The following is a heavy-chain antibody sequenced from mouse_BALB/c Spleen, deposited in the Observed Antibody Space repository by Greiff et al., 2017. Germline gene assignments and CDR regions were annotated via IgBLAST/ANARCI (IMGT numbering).Heavy chain of an antibody. J-gene: IGHJ4*01. D-gene: IGHD1-1*01. CDR2: INSNGGST. Sequence: EVKLVESGGGLVQPGGSLKLSCAASGFTFSSYGMSWVRQTPDKRLELVATINSNGGSTYYPDSVKGRFTISRDNAKNTLYLQMSSLKSEDTAMYYCARDRDYGYYAMDYWGQGTSVTVSS. CDR3: ARDRDYGYYAMDY. CDR1: GFTFSSYG. V-gene: IGHV5-6-3*01.